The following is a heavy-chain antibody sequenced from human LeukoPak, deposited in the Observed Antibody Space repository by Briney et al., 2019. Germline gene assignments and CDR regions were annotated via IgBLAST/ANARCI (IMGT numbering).Heavy chain of an antibody. D-gene: IGHD4-17*01. J-gene: IGHJ6*02. CDR2: IGTAGDT. CDR1: GFTFSNYD. CDR3: ARGPATVTASYYYYGMDV. V-gene: IGHV3-13*01. Sequence: GPLRLSCAASGFTFSNYDMHWVRQATGKGLEWVSAIGTAGDTYYPGSVKGRFTISRENAKNSLYLQMNSLRAGDTAVYYCARGPATVTASYYYYGMDVWGQGTTVTVSS.